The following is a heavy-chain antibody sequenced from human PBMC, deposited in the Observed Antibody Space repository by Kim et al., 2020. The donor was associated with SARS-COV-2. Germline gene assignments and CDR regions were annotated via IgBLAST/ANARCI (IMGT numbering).Heavy chain of an antibody. CDR1: GGSISSGSYY. Sequence: SETLSLTCTVSGGSISSGSYYWSWIRQPAGKGLEWIGRNYTSGSTNHNPSLKSRVTISVDTSKNQFSLKLSSVTAADTAVYYCARTRGYSYGNFDYWGQGTLVTVSS. D-gene: IGHD5-18*01. CDR3: ARTRGYSYGNFDY. CDR2: NYTSGST. J-gene: IGHJ4*02. V-gene: IGHV4-61*02.